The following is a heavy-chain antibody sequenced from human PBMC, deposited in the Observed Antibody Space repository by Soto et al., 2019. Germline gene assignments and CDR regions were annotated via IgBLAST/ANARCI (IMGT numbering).Heavy chain of an antibody. CDR3: ARVPYYDILTGYVGYYYYGMDV. Sequence: PSETLSLTCTVSGGSVSSGSYYWSWIRQHPGKGLEWIGYIYYSGSTYYNPSLKSRVTISVDTSKNQFSLKLSSVTAADTAVYYCARVPYYDILTGYVGYYYYGMDVWGQGTTVTVSS. J-gene: IGHJ6*02. CDR2: IYYSGST. CDR1: GGSVSSGSYY. V-gene: IGHV4-31*03. D-gene: IGHD3-9*01.